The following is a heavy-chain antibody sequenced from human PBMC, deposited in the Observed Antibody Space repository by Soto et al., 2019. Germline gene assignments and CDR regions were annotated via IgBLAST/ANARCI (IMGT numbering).Heavy chain of an antibody. CDR2: IIPIFGTA. CDR3: ARVVPGAEAWFGP. J-gene: IGHJ5*02. CDR1: GGTFSSYA. Sequence: SVKVSCKASGGTFSSYAISWVRQAPGQGLEWMGGIIPIFGTANYAQKFQGRVTITADESTSTAYMELSSLRSDDTAVYYCARVVPGAEAWFGPWGQGTLVTVSS. D-gene: IGHD2-2*01. V-gene: IGHV1-69*13.